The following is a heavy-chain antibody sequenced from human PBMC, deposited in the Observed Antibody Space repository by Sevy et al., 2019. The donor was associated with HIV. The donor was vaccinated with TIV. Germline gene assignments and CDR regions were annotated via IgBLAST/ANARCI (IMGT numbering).Heavy chain of an antibody. CDR1: GGTFTSYG. CDR2: YTPIFGTT. CDR3: ARPYHDGSAVQAFDI. J-gene: IGHJ3*02. D-gene: IGHD3-22*01. Sequence: ASVKVSCKASGGTFTSYGLSWVRQAPGQGLEWVGTYTPIFGTTNYAQKFQGRITIAADESTSTAYMELSSLRSEDSAVYFCARPYHDGSAVQAFDIWGQGTMVTVSS. V-gene: IGHV1-69*13.